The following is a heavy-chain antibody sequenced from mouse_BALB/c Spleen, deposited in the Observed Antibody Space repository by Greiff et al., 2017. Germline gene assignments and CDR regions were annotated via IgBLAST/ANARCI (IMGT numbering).Heavy chain of an antibody. CDR2: ISSGGNYT. V-gene: IGHV5-6*01. CDR1: GFTFSSYG. Sequence: EVHLVESGGDLVKPGGSLTLSCAASGFTFSSYGVSWVRQTPDKRLEWVATISSGGNYTYYPDSVKGRFTISRDNAKNTLYLQMSSLKSEDTAMYYCAIPSNAMDEWGKGTSVTVSS. J-gene: IGHJ4*01. CDR3: AIPSNAMDE.